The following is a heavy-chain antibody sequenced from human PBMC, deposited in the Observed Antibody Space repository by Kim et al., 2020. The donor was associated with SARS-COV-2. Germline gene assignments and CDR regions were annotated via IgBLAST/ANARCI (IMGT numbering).Heavy chain of an antibody. J-gene: IGHJ4*02. Sequence: GGSLRLSCAASGFTFSSYEMNWVRQAPGKGLEWVSYISSSGSTIYYADSVKGRFTISRDNAKNSLYLQMNSLRAEDTAVYYCARERGKATFGNYWGQGTLVTVSS. CDR3: ARERGKATFGNY. CDR2: ISSSGSTI. D-gene: IGHD3-16*01. V-gene: IGHV3-48*03. CDR1: GFTFSSYE.